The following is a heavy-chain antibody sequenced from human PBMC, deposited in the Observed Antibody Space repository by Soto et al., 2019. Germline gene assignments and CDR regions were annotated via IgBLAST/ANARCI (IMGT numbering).Heavy chain of an antibody. CDR1: GYTFTSYG. Sequence: ASVKVSWKASGYTFTSYGISWVRQAPGQGLEWMGWISAYNGNTNYAQKLQGRVTMTTDTSTSTAYVELRSLRSDDTAVYYCARDLPHCGGDCYSGPLDYWGQGTLVTVSS. CDR2: ISAYNGNT. D-gene: IGHD2-21*02. CDR3: ARDLPHCGGDCYSGPLDY. V-gene: IGHV1-18*01. J-gene: IGHJ4*02.